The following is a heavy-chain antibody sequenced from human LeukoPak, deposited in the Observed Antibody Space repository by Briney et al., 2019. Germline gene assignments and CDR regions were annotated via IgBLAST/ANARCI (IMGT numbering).Heavy chain of an antibody. D-gene: IGHD3-22*01. V-gene: IGHV3-30*18. CDR2: ISYDGSNK. CDR1: GFTFSSYG. CDR3: AKDSHPADYYDSSGYPLGVDY. Sequence: GGSLRLSCAASGFTFSSYGMHWVRQAPGKGLEWVAVISYDGSNKYYADSVKGRFTISRDNSKNTLYLQMNSLGAEDTAVYYCAKDSHPADYYDSSGYPLGVDYWGQGTLVTVSS. J-gene: IGHJ4*02.